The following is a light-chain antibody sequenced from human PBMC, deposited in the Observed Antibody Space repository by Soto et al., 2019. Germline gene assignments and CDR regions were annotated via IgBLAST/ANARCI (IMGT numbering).Light chain of an antibody. V-gene: IGLV2-14*03. J-gene: IGLJ3*02. CDR1: RDDVGGYMY. Sequence: QSALTQPASVSGSPGQSITISCTGTRDDVGGYMYVSWYQQHPGKAPKLLIYDVSNRPSGVSNRFSGSKFGNTASLTISGLQAEDAADYYCSAYTTSNTLVFGGGTKLTVL. CDR3: SAYTTSNTLV. CDR2: DVS.